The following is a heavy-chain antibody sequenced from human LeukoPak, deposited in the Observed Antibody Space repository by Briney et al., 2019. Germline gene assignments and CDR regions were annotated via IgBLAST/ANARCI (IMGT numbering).Heavy chain of an antibody. Sequence: PSETLSLTCAVYGGSFSGYYWSWIRQPPGKGLEWIGEINHSGSTNYNPSLKSRVTISVDTSKNQFSLKLSSVTAADTAVYYCARTPLGIPDRGWFDPWGQGTLVTVSS. CDR3: ARTPLGIPDRGWFDP. V-gene: IGHV4-34*01. CDR1: GGSFSGYY. J-gene: IGHJ5*02. CDR2: INHSGST. D-gene: IGHD3-10*01.